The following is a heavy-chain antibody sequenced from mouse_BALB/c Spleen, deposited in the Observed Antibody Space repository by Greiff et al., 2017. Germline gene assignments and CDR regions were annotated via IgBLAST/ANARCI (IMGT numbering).Heavy chain of an antibody. Sequence: ESGPGLVKPSQSLSLTCTVTGYSITSDYAWNWIRQFPGNKLEWMGYISYSGSTSYNPSLKSRISITRDTSKNQFFLQLNSVTTEDTATYYCASWRIILRHYYFDYWGQGTTLTVSS. D-gene: IGHD1-2*01. CDR3: ASWRIILRHYYFDY. CDR2: ISYSGST. V-gene: IGHV3-2*02. CDR1: GYSITSDYA. J-gene: IGHJ2*01.